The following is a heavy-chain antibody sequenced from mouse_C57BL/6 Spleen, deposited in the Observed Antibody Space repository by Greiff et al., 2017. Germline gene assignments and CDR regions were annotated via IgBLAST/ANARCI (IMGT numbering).Heavy chain of an antibody. Sequence: EVKLVESGGGLVKPGGSLKLSCAASGFTFSSYAMSWVRQTPEKRLEWVATISGGGSYTYYPDNVKGRFTISRDNAKNNLYLQMSHLKSEDTAMYYCARGGSTMVTTDFDYWGQGTTLTVSS. D-gene: IGHD2-2*01. CDR1: GFTFSSYA. J-gene: IGHJ2*01. CDR2: ISGGGSYT. V-gene: IGHV5-4*03. CDR3: ARGGSTMVTTDFDY.